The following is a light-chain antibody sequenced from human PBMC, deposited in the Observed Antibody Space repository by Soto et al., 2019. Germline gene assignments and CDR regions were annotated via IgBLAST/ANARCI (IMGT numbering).Light chain of an antibody. V-gene: IGLV1-44*01. CDR2: YSN. Sequence: QSVLTQPPSASGTPGQTVTISCSGSSSNIGSNSVNWYQHLPGTAPKLLIFYSNQRPSGVPDRLSGSRSGTSASLAISGLQSEDEADYYCASWDDSLKGHYVFGTGTKVTVL. CDR3: ASWDDSLKGHYV. J-gene: IGLJ1*01. CDR1: SSNIGSNS.